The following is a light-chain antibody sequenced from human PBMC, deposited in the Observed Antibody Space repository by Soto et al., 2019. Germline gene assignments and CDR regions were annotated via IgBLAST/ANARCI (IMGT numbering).Light chain of an antibody. CDR2: AAS. V-gene: IGKV1-17*01. CDR1: QGIGND. J-gene: IGKJ5*01. CDR3: LQYSSYPRT. Sequence: DIQMTQSPSSLSASVGDRVIITCRASQGIGNDLGWYQQKPGKAPKRLIYAASSLQSGVPSRFSGSGSWTEFTLTISSLQPEDFATYYCLQYSSYPRTFGQGTRLETK.